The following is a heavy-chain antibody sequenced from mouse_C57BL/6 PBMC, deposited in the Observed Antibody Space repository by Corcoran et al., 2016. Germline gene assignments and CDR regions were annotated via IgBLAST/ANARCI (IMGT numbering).Heavy chain of an antibody. CDR2: IYPGSGNT. CDR3: ARKGQLRLPYAMDY. J-gene: IGHJ4*01. Sequence: QVQLKQSGAELVRPGASVKLSCKASGYTFTDYYINWVKQRPGQGLEWIARIYPGSGNTYYNEKFKGKATLTAEKSSSTAYMQLSSLTSEDSAVYFCARKGQLRLPYAMDYWGQGTSVTVSS. D-gene: IGHD3-2*02. V-gene: IGHV1-76*01. CDR1: GYTFTDYY.